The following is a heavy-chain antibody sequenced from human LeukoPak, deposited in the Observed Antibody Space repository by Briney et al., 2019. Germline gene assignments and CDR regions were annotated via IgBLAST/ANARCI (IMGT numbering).Heavy chain of an antibody. J-gene: IGHJ3*02. CDR3: ARVGPVHDIGAFDI. Sequence: GGSLRLSCAASGFTFSSYAMSWVRQAPGKGLEWVSAISGSGGSTYYADSVKGRFTISRDNAKNSLYLQMNSLRAEDTAVYYCARVGPVHDIGAFDIWGQGTMVTVSS. D-gene: IGHD3-16*01. V-gene: IGHV3-23*01. CDR2: ISGSGGST. CDR1: GFTFSSYA.